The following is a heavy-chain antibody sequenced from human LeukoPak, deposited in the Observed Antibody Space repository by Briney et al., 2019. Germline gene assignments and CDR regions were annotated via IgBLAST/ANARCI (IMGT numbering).Heavy chain of an antibody. Sequence: SETLSLTCAVFGGPFSGYDWSWIRQTPGKGLEWIGEINESGRTNYNPSLKSRVNIQLGTSNNQFSLQLRSMTAADTAVYYCARGLYWGSAGSEICYMDVWGTGTTVIVSS. J-gene: IGHJ6*03. CDR3: ARGLYWGSAGSEICYMDV. CDR2: INESGRT. D-gene: IGHD3-16*01. CDR1: GGPFSGYD. V-gene: IGHV4-34*01.